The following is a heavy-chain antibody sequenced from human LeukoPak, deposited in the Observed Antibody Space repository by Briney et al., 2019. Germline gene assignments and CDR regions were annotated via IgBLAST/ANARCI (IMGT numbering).Heavy chain of an antibody. CDR3: PSVDPPGDGYNCFDS. J-gene: IGHJ4*02. CDR2: IRSSSSYT. V-gene: IGHV3-11*06. CDR1: GFTFSDYY. Sequence: GGSLRLSCAASGFTFSDYYMSWIRQAPGEGLEWVSYIRSSSSYTNYADSVKGRFTISRDNDQRKIYLQMDSLRPEDTAVYYCPSVDPPGDGYNCFDSWGQGTLVTVSS. D-gene: IGHD5-24*01.